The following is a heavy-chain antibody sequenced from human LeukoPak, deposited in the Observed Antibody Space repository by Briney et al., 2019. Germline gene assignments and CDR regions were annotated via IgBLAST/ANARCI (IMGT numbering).Heavy chain of an antibody. V-gene: IGHV4-59*01. CDR2: IYYSGST. D-gene: IGHD2-15*01. J-gene: IGHJ5*02. CDR3: ARDALGYSWFDP. CDR1: GGSMTNMY. Sequence: PSETLSLTCTVSGGSMTNMYWSWIRQPPGKGLEWIGYIYYSGSTNYNPSLKSRVTISVDTSKNQFSLKLSSVTAADTAVYYCARDALGYSWFDPWGQGTLVTVSS.